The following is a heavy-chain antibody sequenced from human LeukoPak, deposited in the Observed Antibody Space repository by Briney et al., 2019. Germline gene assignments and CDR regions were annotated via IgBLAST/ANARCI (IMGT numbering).Heavy chain of an antibody. CDR2: ISAYNGNT. Sequence: GASVKVSCKASGYTFTSYGISWVRQAPGQGLEWMGWISAYNGNTNYAQKLQGRVTMTTDTSTSTAYMELGSLRSDDTAVYYCARLVVTTSYYYYYMDVWGKGTTVTVSS. V-gene: IGHV1-18*01. D-gene: IGHD4-23*01. CDR1: GYTFTSYG. J-gene: IGHJ6*03. CDR3: ARLVVTTSYYYYYMDV.